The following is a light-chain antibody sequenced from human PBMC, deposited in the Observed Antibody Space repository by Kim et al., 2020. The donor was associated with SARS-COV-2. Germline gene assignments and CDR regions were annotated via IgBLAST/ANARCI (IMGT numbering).Light chain of an antibody. CDR1: QSISSY. V-gene: IGKV1-39*01. CDR3: QQSYSTPHS. Sequence: DIQMTQSPSSLSASVGDRVTITCRASQSISSYLNWYQQKPGKAPKLLIYAASSLQSGVPSRFSGSGSGTDFNLIISSLQPEDFATYHCQQSYSTPHSFGQGTKLEI. CDR2: AAS. J-gene: IGKJ2*03.